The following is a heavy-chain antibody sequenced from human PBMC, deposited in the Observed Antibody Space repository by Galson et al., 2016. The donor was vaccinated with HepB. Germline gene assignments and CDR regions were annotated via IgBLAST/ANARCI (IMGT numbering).Heavy chain of an antibody. CDR1: GFTFSNYP. Sequence: SLRLSCAASGFTFSNYPMTWVRQAPGKGLEWVSAVSDSEDNTFYADAVQGRFPISRDRLKNPLYLQMSSLRADDTALYYCAKFYAPGVHSFDHWGQGTLVTGSS. V-gene: IGHV3-23*01. D-gene: IGHD2-8*01. J-gene: IGHJ4*02. CDR2: VSDSEDNT. CDR3: AKFYAPGVHSFDH.